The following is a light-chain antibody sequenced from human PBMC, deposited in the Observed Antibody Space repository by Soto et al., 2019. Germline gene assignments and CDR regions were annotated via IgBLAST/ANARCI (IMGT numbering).Light chain of an antibody. V-gene: IGKV1-27*01. Sequence: DIKPTTSASSLPAYVRDRVPITCRASQGISNALAWYQQRPGKVPKLLMYAASTLQSGVPSRFSGSGSGTDFTLTISSLQPEDVATYYCQKYNSAPQTFGQGANVDIK. J-gene: IGKJ1*01. CDR1: QGISNA. CDR3: QKYNSAPQT. CDR2: AAS.